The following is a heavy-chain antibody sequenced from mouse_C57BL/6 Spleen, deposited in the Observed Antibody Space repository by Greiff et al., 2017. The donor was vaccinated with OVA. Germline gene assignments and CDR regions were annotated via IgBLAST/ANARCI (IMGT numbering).Heavy chain of an antibody. CDR2: IDPSDSET. CDR3: ARWEDVSSYDYFDY. CDR1: GYTFTSYW. D-gene: IGHD1-1*01. J-gene: IGHJ2*01. V-gene: IGHV1-52*01. Sequence: QVQLQQPGAELVRPGSSVKLSCKASGYTFTSYWMHWVKQRPIQGLEWIGNIDPSDSETHYNQKFKDKATLTVDKSSSTAYMQLSILTSEDSAVYYCARWEDVSSYDYFDYWGQGTTLTVSS.